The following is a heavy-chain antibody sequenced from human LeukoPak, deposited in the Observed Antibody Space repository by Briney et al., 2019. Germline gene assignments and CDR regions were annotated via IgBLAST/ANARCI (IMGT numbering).Heavy chain of an antibody. V-gene: IGHV1-8*01. J-gene: IGHJ5*02. CDR2: MNPNSGNT. CDR1: GYTFTSYD. D-gene: IGHD3-22*01. Sequence: ASVKVSCTASGYTFTSYDINWVRQATGQGLEWMGWMNPNSGNTGYAQKFQGRVTMTRNTSIGTAYMELSSLRSEDTAVYYCARSYYYDSSGYYYVWWFDPWGQGTLVTVSS. CDR3: ARSYYYDSSGYYYVWWFDP.